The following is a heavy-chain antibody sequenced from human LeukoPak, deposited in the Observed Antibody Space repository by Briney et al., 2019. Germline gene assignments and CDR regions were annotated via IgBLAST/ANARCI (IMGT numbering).Heavy chain of an antibody. CDR3: AREGAGGYDY. CDR1: GFTFSSYW. CDR2: VNRDGSST. D-gene: IGHD3-16*01. V-gene: IGHV3-74*01. J-gene: IGHJ4*02. Sequence: GGSLRLSCAASGFTFSSYWMHWVRQAPGKGLVWVSRVNRDGSSTDYADSGKGRFTISRDNAKSTLFLQMNSLRAEDTAVYYCAREGAGGYDYWGQGTLVTVSS.